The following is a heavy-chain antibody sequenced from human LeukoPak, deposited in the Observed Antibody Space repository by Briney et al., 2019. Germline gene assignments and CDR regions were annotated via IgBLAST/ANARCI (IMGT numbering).Heavy chain of an antibody. V-gene: IGHV4-59*01. Sequence: SETLSLTCTVSGGSISSYYWSWIRQPPGKGLEWIGYIYYSGSTNYNPSLKSRVTISVDTSKNQFSLKLSSVTAADTAVYYCARAYCGGDCYSWWSDPWGQGTLVTVSS. D-gene: IGHD2-21*02. J-gene: IGHJ5*02. CDR2: IYYSGST. CDR3: ARAYCGGDCYSWWSDP. CDR1: GGSISSYY.